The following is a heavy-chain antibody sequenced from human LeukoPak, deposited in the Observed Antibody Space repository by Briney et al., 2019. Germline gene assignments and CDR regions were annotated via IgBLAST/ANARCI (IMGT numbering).Heavy chain of an antibody. Sequence: SETLSLTCTVSGGSISRSSYYWGWIRQPPGKGLAWIGSIYYSGSTYYNPSLKSRVTISVDTSKNQFSLKLSSVTAADTAVYYCASWTLYGSGSQKSDYWGQGTLVTVSS. J-gene: IGHJ4*02. V-gene: IGHV4-39*01. CDR1: GGSISRSSYY. CDR2: IYYSGST. D-gene: IGHD3-10*01. CDR3: ASWTLYGSGSQKSDY.